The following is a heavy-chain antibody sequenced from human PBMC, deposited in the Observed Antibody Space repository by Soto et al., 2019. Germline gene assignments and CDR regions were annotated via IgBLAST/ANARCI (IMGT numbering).Heavy chain of an antibody. CDR3: ARGARI. J-gene: IGHJ3*02. Sequence: EVQLVESGGDLVQPGVSLRLSCADSRFTFSGYWMYWVRQAPGKGLEWVANIKEDGSEKNYVDSVRGRFTISRDNAKNSLYLQMNSLRAEDTAVYYCARGARIWGQGTMVTVSS. CDR1: RFTFSGYW. V-gene: IGHV3-7*01. CDR2: IKEDGSEK.